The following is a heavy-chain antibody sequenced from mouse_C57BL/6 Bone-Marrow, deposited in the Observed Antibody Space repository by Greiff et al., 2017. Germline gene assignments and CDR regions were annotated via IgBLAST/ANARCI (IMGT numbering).Heavy chain of an antibody. J-gene: IGHJ2*01. CDR2: IDPSDSYT. CDR3: ARELRPHYFDY. V-gene: IGHV1-69*01. Sequence: QVQLQQPGAELVMPGASVKLSCKASGYTFTSYWMHWVKQRPGQGLEWIGEIDPSDSYTNYNQKFKGKSTLTVDKSSSTAYMQLSSLTSEDSAVXYCARELRPHYFDYWGQGTTLTVSS. CDR1: GYTFTSYW. D-gene: IGHD3-2*02.